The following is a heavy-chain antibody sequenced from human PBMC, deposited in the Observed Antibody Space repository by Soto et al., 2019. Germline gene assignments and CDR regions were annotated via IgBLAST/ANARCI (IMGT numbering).Heavy chain of an antibody. CDR3: ASTERGTYYYYYGMDV. CDR2: IIPIFGTA. J-gene: IGHJ6*02. Sequence: ASVKVSCKASGGTFSSYAISCVRQAPGQGLEWMGGIIPIFGTANYAQKFQGRVTITADESTSTAYMELSSLRSEDTAVYYCASTERGTYYYYYGMDVWGQGTTVTVSS. V-gene: IGHV1-69*13. CDR1: GGTFSSYA.